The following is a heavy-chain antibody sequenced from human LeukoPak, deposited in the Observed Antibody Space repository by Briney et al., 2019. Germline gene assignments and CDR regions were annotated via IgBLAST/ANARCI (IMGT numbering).Heavy chain of an antibody. Sequence: ASVKVSCKASGYTFTSYGISWVRQAPGQGLEWMGWISAYNGNTNYAQKLQGRVTMTTDTSTSTAYMELRSLRSDDTAVYYCAREGLNYYGSGSYYRTPNFDYWGQGTLVTVSS. J-gene: IGHJ4*02. CDR1: GYTFTSYG. V-gene: IGHV1-18*01. D-gene: IGHD3-10*01. CDR2: ISAYNGNT. CDR3: AREGLNYYGSGSYYRTPNFDY.